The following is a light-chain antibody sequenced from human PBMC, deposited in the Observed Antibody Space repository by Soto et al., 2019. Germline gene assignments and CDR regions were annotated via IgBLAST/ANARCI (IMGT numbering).Light chain of an antibody. V-gene: IGKV3-15*01. J-gene: IGKJ5*01. CDR2: DAS. Sequence: EVVLTQSPGTLSLSPGERATLSCSSIQSVAANNLAWYQQKPGQAPRLLIFDASTRATGIPARFSGSGSGTEFTLTISGLQSEDFAIYYCQQYNKWPLITFGQGTRLEIK. CDR3: QQYNKWPLIT. CDR1: QSVAANN.